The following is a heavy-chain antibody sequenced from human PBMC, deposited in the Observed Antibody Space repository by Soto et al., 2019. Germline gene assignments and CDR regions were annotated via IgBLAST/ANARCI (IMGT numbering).Heavy chain of an antibody. CDR1: GYTFTGYY. D-gene: IGHD6-13*01. CDR2: INPNSGGT. V-gene: IGHV1-2*04. CDR3: ARARIAAVRAPLDY. J-gene: IGHJ4*02. Sequence: ASVKVPCKASGYTFTGYYMHWVRQAPGQGLEWMGWINPNSGGTNYAQKFQGWVTMTRDTSISTAYMELSRLRSDDTAVYYCARARIAAVRAPLDYWGQGTLVTLSS.